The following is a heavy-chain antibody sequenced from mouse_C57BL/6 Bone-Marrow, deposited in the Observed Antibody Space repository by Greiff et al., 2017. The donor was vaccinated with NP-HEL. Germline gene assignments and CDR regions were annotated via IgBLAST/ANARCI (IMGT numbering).Heavy chain of an antibody. Sequence: DVHLVESGGGLVKPGGSLKLSCAASGFTFSSYAMSWVRQTPEKRLEWVATISDGGSYTYYPDNVKGRFTISRDNAKNNLYLQMSHLKSEDTAMYYCARDYDYDGAWFAYWGQGTLVTVSA. CDR2: ISDGGSYT. V-gene: IGHV5-4*01. D-gene: IGHD2-4*01. CDR1: GFTFSSYA. CDR3: ARDYDYDGAWFAY. J-gene: IGHJ3*01.